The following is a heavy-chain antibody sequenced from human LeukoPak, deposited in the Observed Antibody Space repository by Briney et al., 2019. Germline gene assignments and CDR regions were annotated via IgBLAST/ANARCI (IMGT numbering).Heavy chain of an antibody. V-gene: IGHV3-48*03. J-gene: IGHJ6*04. Sequence: PGGSLRLSCATSGFTFSSYEMNWVRQAPGKGLEWVSYISSSGSTIYYADSVKGRFTISRDNAKNSLYLQMNSLRAEDTAVYYCAELGITMIGGVWGKGTTVTISS. CDR1: GFTFSSYE. CDR2: ISSSGSTI. D-gene: IGHD3-10*02. CDR3: AELGITMIGGV.